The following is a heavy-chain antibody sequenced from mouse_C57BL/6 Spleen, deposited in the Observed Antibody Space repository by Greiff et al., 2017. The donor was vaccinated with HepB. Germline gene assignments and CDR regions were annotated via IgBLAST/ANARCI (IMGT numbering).Heavy chain of an antibody. CDR2: IYPGDGDT. CDR3: ARGLDYYYAMDY. CDR1: GYAFSSSW. D-gene: IGHD2-4*01. Sequence: QVQLKESGPELVKPGASVKISCKASGYAFSSSWMNWVKQRPGKGLEWIGRIYPGDGDTNYNGKFKGKATLTADKSSSTAYMQLSSLTSEDSAVYFCARGLDYYYAMDYWGQGTSVTVSS. V-gene: IGHV1-82*01. J-gene: IGHJ4*01.